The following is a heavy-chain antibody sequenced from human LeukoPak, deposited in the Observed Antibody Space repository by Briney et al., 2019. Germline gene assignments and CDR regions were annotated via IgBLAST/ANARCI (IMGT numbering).Heavy chain of an antibody. CDR3: TTGKIYCSITGCSDDY. CDR1: GDTLTPLS. D-gene: IGHD2-2*01. CDR2: FHPEDGET. Sequence: GASVKVSCMVSGDTLTPLSMHWERHAPGKGLEWMGGFHPEDGETIYAQKFQGRVTMTEDTSTDTAYMELSSLRSDDTAVYYCTTGKIYCSITGCSDDYWGQGTLVTVSS. J-gene: IGHJ4*02. V-gene: IGHV1-24*01.